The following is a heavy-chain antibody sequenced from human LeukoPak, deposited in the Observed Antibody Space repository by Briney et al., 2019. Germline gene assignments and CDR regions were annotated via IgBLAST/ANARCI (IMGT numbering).Heavy chain of an antibody. V-gene: IGHV1-46*01. CDR1: GYTFTNYY. CDR3: ARVWEYYDPYYYFYGMDV. J-gene: IGHJ6*02. Sequence: GASVKVSCKASGYTFTNYYMHWVRQAPGQGLEWMGIINPSGGSTSYTQKFQGRVTMTRDTSTSTAYMELRSLRSDDTAVYYCARVWEYYDPYYYFYGMDVWAQGTTVTVSS. D-gene: IGHD3-3*01. CDR2: INPSGGST.